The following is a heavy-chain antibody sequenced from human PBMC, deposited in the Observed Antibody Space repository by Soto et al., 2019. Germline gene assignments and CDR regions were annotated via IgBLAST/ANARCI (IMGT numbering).Heavy chain of an antibody. CDR3: AGRYDTSDSRAFDV. J-gene: IGHJ3*01. CDR2: IYAGDSDT. CDR1: GYSFTRYW. D-gene: IGHD3-22*01. V-gene: IGHV5-51*01. Sequence: GESLKISCKSSGYSFTRYWIGWVRQMPGKGLEWMGIIYAGDSDTRYSPPFQGQVTISADKSISTAYVQWSSLKASDTAMYYCAGRYDTSDSRAFDVWGQGTMVTVSS.